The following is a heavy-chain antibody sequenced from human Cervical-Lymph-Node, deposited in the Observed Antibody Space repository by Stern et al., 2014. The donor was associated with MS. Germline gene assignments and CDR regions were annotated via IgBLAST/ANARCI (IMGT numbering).Heavy chain of an antibody. CDR2: IYPGDSEL. CDR1: GYSFPAYW. V-gene: IGHV5-51*01. J-gene: IGHJ6*02. D-gene: IGHD6-6*01. CDR3: ARQEGSRHYGLDV. Sequence: VQLVESGAAVKKSGESLKMSCKGSGYSFPAYWIAWVRQMPGTGLEWMGTIYPGDSELRNSPAFQGQVTISADKSTRTAYLQWSSLKASDAAMYCCARQEGSRHYGLDVWGQGTTVTVSS.